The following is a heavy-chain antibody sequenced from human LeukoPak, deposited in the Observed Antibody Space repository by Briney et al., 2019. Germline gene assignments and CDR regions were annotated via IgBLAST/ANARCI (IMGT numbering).Heavy chain of an antibody. CDR3: ARDNAGDIDY. D-gene: IGHD7-27*01. Sequence: ASVKVSCKASGYPFISNAMNWVRQAPGQGLELMGWINTNTGNPTYAQGFAGRFVFSLDTSVSTAYLQISSLKTEDTAVYYCARDNAGDIDYWGQGTLVTVSS. CDR1: GYPFISNA. CDR2: INTNTGNP. V-gene: IGHV7-4-1*02. J-gene: IGHJ4*02.